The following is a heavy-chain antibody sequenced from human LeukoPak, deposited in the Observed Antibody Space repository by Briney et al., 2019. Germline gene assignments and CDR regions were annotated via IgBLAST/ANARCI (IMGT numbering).Heavy chain of an antibody. CDR1: GFTFSSYE. V-gene: IGHV3-48*03. Sequence: PGGSLRLSCAASGFTFSSYEVNWVRQAPGKGLEWVSYISSSGSTIYYADSVKGRFTISRDNAKNSLYLQMNSLRAEDTAVYYCARVGYYGSGSYYIPYYYYYYYMDVWGKGTTVTVSS. J-gene: IGHJ6*03. D-gene: IGHD3-10*01. CDR3: ARVGYYGSGSYYIPYYYYYYYMDV. CDR2: ISSSGSTI.